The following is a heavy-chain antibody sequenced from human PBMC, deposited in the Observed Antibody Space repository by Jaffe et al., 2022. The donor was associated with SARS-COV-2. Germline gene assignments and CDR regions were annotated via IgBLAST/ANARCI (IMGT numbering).Heavy chain of an antibody. D-gene: IGHD2-15*01. CDR1: GFTFSSYS. CDR3: ARARSYCSGGSCYFDAFDI. CDR2: ISSSSSTI. Sequence: EVQLVESGGGLVQPGGSLRLSCAASGFTFSSYSMNWVRQAPGKGLEWVSYISSSSSTIYYADSVKGRFTISRDNAKNSLYLQMNSLRDEDTAVYYCARARSYCSGGSCYFDAFDIWGQGTMVTVSS. V-gene: IGHV3-48*02. J-gene: IGHJ3*02.